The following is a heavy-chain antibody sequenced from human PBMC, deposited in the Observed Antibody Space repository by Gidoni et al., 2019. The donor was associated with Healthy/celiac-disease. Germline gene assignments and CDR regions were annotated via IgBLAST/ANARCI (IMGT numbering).Heavy chain of an antibody. V-gene: IGHV3-23*01. CDR1: GFTFSSYA. D-gene: IGHD2-15*01. Sequence: EVQLLESGGGLVQPGGSLRLSCAASGFTFSSYAMSWVRQAPGKGLEWVSAISGSGGSTYYADSVKGRFTISRDNSKNTLYLQMNSLRAEDTAVYYCAKDGVVVAATVNPYYYYGMDVWGQGTTVTVSS. J-gene: IGHJ6*02. CDR2: ISGSGGST. CDR3: AKDGVVVAATVNPYYYYGMDV.